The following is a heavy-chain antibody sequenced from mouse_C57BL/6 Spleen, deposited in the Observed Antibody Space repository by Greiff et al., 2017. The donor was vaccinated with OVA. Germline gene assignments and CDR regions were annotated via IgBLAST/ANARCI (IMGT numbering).Heavy chain of an antibody. J-gene: IGHJ2*01. CDR2: ISYDGSN. CDR3: ARGYDYVDY. Sequence: DVKLQESGPGLVKPSQSLSLTCSVTGYSITSGYYWNWIRQFPGNKLEWMGYISYDGSNNYNPSLKNRISITRDTSKNQFFLKLNSVTTEDTATYYCARGYDYVDYWGQGTTLTVSS. CDR1: GYSITSGYY. D-gene: IGHD2-4*01. V-gene: IGHV3-6*01.